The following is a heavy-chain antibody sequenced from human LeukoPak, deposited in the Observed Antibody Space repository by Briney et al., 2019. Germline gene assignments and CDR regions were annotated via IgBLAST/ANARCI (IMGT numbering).Heavy chain of an antibody. J-gene: IGHJ4*02. D-gene: IGHD3-22*01. V-gene: IGHV4-59*01. CDR2: IYYSGGT. CDR1: GCSISSYY. Sequence: RPWETLSLTCTVSGCSISSYYCSWVRQPPGKGLEWVGYIYYSGGTNYNPALKSRITITVYTTKNQFSLKLSSGTAADTAVYYCARLYDSSCLIDYWGQGTLVTVSS. CDR3: ARLYDSSCLIDY.